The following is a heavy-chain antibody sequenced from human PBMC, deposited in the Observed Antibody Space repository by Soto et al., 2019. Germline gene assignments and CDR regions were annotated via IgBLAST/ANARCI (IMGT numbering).Heavy chain of an antibody. J-gene: IGHJ4*02. V-gene: IGHV2-5*02. CDR2: IYWDDDK. CDR1: GFSLSTSGVG. Sequence: QITLKESGPTLVKPTQTLTLTCTLSGFSLSTSGVGVGWIRQPPGKALEWLALIYWDDDKRYSPSLKSRLTITKDTSKNQVVLTLTNMDPVDTATYYCALKGDGYRGFKYWGQGTLVTVSS. CDR3: ALKGDGYRGFKY. D-gene: IGHD5-12*01.